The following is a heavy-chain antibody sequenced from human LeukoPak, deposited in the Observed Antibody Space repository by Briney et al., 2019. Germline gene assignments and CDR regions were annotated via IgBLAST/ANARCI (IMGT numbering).Heavy chain of an antibody. V-gene: IGHV1-3*01. CDR1: GYTFTSYS. CDR2: INAGNGNT. D-gene: IGHD6-6*01. Sequence: ASVKVSCKASGYTFTSYSMHWVRQAPGQSLEWMGRINAGNGNTKYSQKFQGRVTITRDTSASTAYMELSSLRSEDTAVYYCARKKFSSSFNDYGGRETLVTVS. J-gene: IGHJ4*02. CDR3: ARKKFSSSFNDY.